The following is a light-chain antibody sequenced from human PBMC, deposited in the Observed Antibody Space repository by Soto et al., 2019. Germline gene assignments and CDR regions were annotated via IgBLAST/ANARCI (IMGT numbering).Light chain of an antibody. J-gene: IGLJ3*02. CDR1: SSDIGVSNF. Sequence: QSALTQPASVSGSRGQSITISCTGTSSDIGVSNFVSWYQQYPGKAPKLIIYEVSNRPAGVSNRFSGSKSGNTASLTISGLQAEDEADYYCNSYTTSTTWVWVFGGGTKLTVL. V-gene: IGLV2-14*01. CDR3: NSYTTSTTWVWV. CDR2: EVS.